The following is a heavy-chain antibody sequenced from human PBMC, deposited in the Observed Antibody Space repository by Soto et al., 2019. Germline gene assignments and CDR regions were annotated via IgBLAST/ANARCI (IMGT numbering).Heavy chain of an antibody. Sequence: GGSLRLSCAASGFTFDDYTMHWVRQAPGKGLEWVSLISWDGGSTYYADSVKGRFTISRDNSKNSLYLQMNSLRTEDTALYYCAKDNSGGSALYYFDYWGQGTLVTVSS. CDR3: AKDNSGGSALYYFDY. CDR1: GFTFDDYT. J-gene: IGHJ4*02. CDR2: ISWDGGST. V-gene: IGHV3-43*01. D-gene: IGHD2-15*01.